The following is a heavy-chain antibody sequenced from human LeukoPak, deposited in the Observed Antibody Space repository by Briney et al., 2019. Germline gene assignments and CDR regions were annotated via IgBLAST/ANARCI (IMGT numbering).Heavy chain of an antibody. Sequence: SETLSLTCSVSGGSVTSGRHYWSWIRQPPGKGLEWIGNIYYSGSTNYNASLKSRVTILADTSKNQFSLKLSSVTTADTAVYYCARSVVTLYWYFDLWGRGTLVTVSS. CDR1: GGSVTSGRHY. CDR2: IYYSGST. D-gene: IGHD4-23*01. V-gene: IGHV4-61*01. J-gene: IGHJ2*01. CDR3: ARSVVTLYWYFDL.